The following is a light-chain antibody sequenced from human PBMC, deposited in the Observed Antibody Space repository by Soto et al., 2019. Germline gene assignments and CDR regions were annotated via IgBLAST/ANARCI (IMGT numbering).Light chain of an antibody. CDR1: QSVSSN. CDR3: QQYNNWPRT. CDR2: GAS. V-gene: IGKV3D-15*01. J-gene: IGKJ5*01. Sequence: EVVMTQSPATLSVSPGERATLSCRASQSVSSNLAWYQQKPGQAPRLLIYGASTRATGIPARFSGSGSGTEFTPTISSLQSEDFAVYYCQQYNNWPRTFGQGTRLEI.